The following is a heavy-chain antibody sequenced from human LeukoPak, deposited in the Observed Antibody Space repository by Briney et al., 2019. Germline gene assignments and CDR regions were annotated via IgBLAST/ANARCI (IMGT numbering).Heavy chain of an antibody. J-gene: IGHJ4*02. CDR3: AKGSGRGYSYGLDN. CDR1: VFTFSSYS. CDR2: ISSSGGST. D-gene: IGHD5-18*01. V-gene: IGHV3-23*01. Sequence: QSGGSLRLSCAASVFTFSSYSMSWVRQAPWKGLEWVSVISSSGGSTYYADSVKGRFTISRDSSKNTLYLQMNSLRAEDTALYYCAKGSGRGYSYGLDNWGQGTLVTVSS.